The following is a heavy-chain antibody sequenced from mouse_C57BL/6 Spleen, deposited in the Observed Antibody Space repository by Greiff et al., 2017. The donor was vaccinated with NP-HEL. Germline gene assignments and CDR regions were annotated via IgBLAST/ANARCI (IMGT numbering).Heavy chain of an antibody. D-gene: IGHD4-1*01. CDR1: GYAFSSYW. J-gene: IGHJ2*01. CDR3: ARELTGTVYFDY. CDR2: IYPGDGDT. Sequence: QVQLKESGAELVKPGASVKISCKASGYAFSSYWMNWVKQRPGKGLEWIGQIYPGDGDTNYNGKFKGKATLTADKSSSTAYMQLSSLTSEDSAVYFCARELTGTVYFDYWGQGTTLTVSS. V-gene: IGHV1-80*01.